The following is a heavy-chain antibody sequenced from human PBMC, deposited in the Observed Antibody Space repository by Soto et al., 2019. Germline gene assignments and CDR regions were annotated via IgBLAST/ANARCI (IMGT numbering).Heavy chain of an antibody. Sequence: GGSLRLSCEVSGFTFSNAWMNWVRQAPGKGLEWVGRIKSKKNGGTTDYAAPVKGRFTISRDDSQNRLYLQMSSLKSEDTGVYYCATIYDYVWGSYRLFDYWGHGTLVTVPQ. J-gene: IGHJ4*01. CDR3: ATIYDYVWGSYRLFDY. D-gene: IGHD3-16*02. CDR2: IKSKKNGGTT. CDR1: GFTFSNAW. V-gene: IGHV3-15*01.